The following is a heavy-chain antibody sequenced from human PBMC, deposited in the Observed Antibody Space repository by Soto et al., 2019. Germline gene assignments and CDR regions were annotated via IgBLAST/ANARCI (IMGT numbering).Heavy chain of an antibody. Sequence: VGSLRLSCEASGFTFSRVSMSWVRQVPGKGLEWVASISSASSETWYADSVKGRFIISRDNAQNSLFLQMNTLRPEDSAIYYCARVAYWGPGTQVTVSS. J-gene: IGHJ4*02. CDR2: ISSASSET. CDR1: GFTFSRVS. V-gene: IGHV3-21*01. CDR3: ARVAY.